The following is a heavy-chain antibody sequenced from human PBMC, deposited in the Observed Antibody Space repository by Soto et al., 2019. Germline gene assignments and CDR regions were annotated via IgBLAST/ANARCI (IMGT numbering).Heavy chain of an antibody. D-gene: IGHD2-15*01. CDR2: IFFTGNI. V-gene: IGHV4-39*01. J-gene: IGHJ4*02. CDR3: ASRHCSGGSCYNPGFDS. CDR1: GASLNTISYY. Sequence: QLQLQESGPGLVKPSETLSLNCTVSGASLNTISYYWGWIRQPPGKGLEWVGSIFFTGNIYYNPSLKSRFTISVATSRNQFALKVNSVTAADTAVYYCASRHCSGGSCYNPGFDSGGQGALVTVSS.